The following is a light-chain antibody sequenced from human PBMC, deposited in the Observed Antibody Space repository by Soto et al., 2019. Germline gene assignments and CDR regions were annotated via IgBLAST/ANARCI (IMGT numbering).Light chain of an antibody. V-gene: IGKV3-20*01. CDR1: QSVSGSY. Sequence: EIVLTQSACTLSWSPGERATLSWRASQSVSGSYLAWYQQKPGQAPRLVIYGASSRATGIPDRFSGSGSGTDFTLTISRLETEDFAVYDGQQYGSSPLTFGRGTKVDIK. CDR2: GAS. CDR3: QQYGSSPLT. J-gene: IGKJ4*01.